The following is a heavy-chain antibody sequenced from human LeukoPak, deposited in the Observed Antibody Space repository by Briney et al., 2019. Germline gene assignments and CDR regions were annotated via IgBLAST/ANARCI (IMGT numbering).Heavy chain of an antibody. V-gene: IGHV3-23*01. J-gene: IGHJ5*02. CDR2: ITGGGGST. Sequence: GGSLRLSCAASGFTFSRYVMSWVRQAPGKGLEWVSGITGGGGSTYHADSVKGRFTISRDNTKNSLYLQMNSLRAEDTAIYYCTRDQNFYGSGRGFDPWGQGTLVTVSS. D-gene: IGHD3-10*01. CDR1: GFTFSRYV. CDR3: TRDQNFYGSGRGFDP.